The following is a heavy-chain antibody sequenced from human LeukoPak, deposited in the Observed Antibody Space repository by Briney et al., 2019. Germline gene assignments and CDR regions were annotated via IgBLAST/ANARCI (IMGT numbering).Heavy chain of an antibody. CDR2: IYYSGST. V-gene: IGHV4-59*08. CDR1: GGSISSYY. J-gene: IGHJ6*02. CDR3: ARPSGYYYYGMDV. D-gene: IGHD3-10*01. Sequence: SENLSLNCTVSGGSISSYYWSWIRQPQGKGLEWIGYIYYSGSTNYNPSLKSRVTISVDTSKNQFSLKLSSVTAADTAVYYCARPSGYYYYGMDVWGQGTTVTVSS.